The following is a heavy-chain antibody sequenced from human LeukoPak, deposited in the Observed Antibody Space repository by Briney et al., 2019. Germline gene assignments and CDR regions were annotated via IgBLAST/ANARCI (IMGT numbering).Heavy chain of an antibody. CDR3: AELGITMIGGV. J-gene: IGHJ6*04. Sequence: GGSLRLSCAASGFTFSSYEMNWVRQAPGKGLEWVSYISSSGSTIYYADSVKGRFTISRDNAKNSLCLQMNSLRAEDTAVYYCAELGITMIGGVWAKGTTVTISS. CDR1: GFTFSSYE. D-gene: IGHD3-10*02. V-gene: IGHV3-48*03. CDR2: ISSSGSTI.